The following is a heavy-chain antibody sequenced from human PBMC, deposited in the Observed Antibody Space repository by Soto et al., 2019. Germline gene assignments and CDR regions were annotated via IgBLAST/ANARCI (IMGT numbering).Heavy chain of an antibody. V-gene: IGHV4-59*01. CDR3: ARGLVVVAATGWFDP. Sequence: PSETLSLTCTVSGGSISSYYWSWIRRPPGKGLEWIGYIYYSGSTNYNPSLKSRVTISVDTSKNQFSLKLSSVTAADTAVYYCARGLVVVAATGWFDPWGQGTLVTVSS. CDR2: IYYSGST. J-gene: IGHJ5*02. CDR1: GGSISSYY. D-gene: IGHD2-15*01.